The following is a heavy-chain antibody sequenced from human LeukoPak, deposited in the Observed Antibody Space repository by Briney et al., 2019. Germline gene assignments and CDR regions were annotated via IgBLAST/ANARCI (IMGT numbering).Heavy chain of an antibody. D-gene: IGHD3-10*01. J-gene: IGHJ4*02. CDR3: AKGVYYGSNNFDY. CDR1: GFTFSTYA. V-gene: IGHV3-23*01. CDR2: ITGDTDT. Sequence: GRSLRLSCAVSGFTFSTYAMFWVRQAPGKGLEWVPGITGDTDTYYADSVKARFTISRDNSKDTLYLQKNSLRAEDTVVYYCAKGVYYGSNNFDYWGQGTLVTVS.